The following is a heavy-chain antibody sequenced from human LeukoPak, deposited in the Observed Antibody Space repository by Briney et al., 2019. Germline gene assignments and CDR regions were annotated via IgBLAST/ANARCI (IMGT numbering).Heavy chain of an antibody. Sequence: PSETLSLTCTVSGYSISSGYYWGWIGQPPGKGLEWIGSIYHSGSTYYNPSLKSRVTISVDTSKNQFSLKLSSVTAADTAVYYCARERFGEWKYWGQGTLVTVSS. CDR3: ARERFGEWKY. V-gene: IGHV4-38-2*02. CDR2: IYHSGST. D-gene: IGHD3-10*01. CDR1: GYSISSGYY. J-gene: IGHJ4*02.